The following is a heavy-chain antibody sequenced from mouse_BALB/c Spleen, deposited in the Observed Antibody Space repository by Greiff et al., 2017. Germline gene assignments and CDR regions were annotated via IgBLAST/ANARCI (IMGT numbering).Heavy chain of an antibody. CDR3: TRASTAYYFDY. CDR1: GFTFSSYT. CDR2: ISSGGSYT. J-gene: IGHJ2*01. V-gene: IGHV5-6-4*01. Sequence: DVHLVESGGGLVKPGGSLKLSCAASGFTFSSYTMSWVRQTPEKRLEWVATISSGGSYTYYPDSVKGRFTISRDNAKNTLYLQMSSLKSEDTAMYYCTRASTAYYFDYWGQGTTLTVSS. D-gene: IGHD4-1*02.